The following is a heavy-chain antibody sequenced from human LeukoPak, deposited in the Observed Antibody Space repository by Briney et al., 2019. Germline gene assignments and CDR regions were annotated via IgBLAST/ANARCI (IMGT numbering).Heavy chain of an antibody. CDR3: AREPSYGSGSYADY. CDR1: GGSISSDY. D-gene: IGHD3-10*01. CDR2: IYYSGST. J-gene: IGHJ4*02. Sequence: SETLSLTCTVSGGSISSDYWSWIRQPPGKGLEWIGYIYYSGSTNYNPSLESRVTISVDTSKNQFSLKLSSVTAADTAVYYCAREPSYGSGSYADYWGQGTLVTVSS. V-gene: IGHV4-4*08.